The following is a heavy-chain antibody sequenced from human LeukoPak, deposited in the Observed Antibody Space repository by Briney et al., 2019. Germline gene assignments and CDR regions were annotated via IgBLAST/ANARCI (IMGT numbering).Heavy chain of an antibody. Sequence: GRSLRLSCAASGFTFDDYAMHWVRQAPGKGLEWVSGISWNSGTIGYADSVKGRFTISRDNAKNSLYLQMNSLRAEDTAFYYCAKDISYGSGSYYTSDGFDIRGQGTMVTVSS. J-gene: IGHJ3*02. CDR2: ISWNSGTI. V-gene: IGHV3-9*01. D-gene: IGHD3-10*01. CDR1: GFTFDDYA. CDR3: AKDISYGSGSYYTSDGFDI.